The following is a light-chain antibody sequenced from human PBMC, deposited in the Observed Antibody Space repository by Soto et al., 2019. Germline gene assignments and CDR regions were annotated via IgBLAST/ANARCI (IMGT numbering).Light chain of an antibody. CDR3: QQYNDWPYN. CDR1: QSVDSN. Sequence: VMTQSPATLSVSPGERATLSCRASQSVDSNLAWYQQKPGQAPRLLIYRASTRAAGIPDTFSGSGSGAEFPLTISRLQSEDFAVYYCQQYNDWPYNFGQGTKLDI. J-gene: IGKJ2*01. CDR2: RAS. V-gene: IGKV3-15*01.